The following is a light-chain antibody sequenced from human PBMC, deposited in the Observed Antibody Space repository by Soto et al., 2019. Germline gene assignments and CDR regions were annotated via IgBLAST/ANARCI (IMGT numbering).Light chain of an antibody. CDR1: SGDIGSYTY. J-gene: IGLJ2*01. V-gene: IGLV2-14*01. Sequence: QSALTQPASVSGSPGQSITISCTGTSGDIGSYTYVSWYQQYPGKAPKLLISEVTNRPSGVSNRFSGSKSGNTASLTISGLQAEDEAHYYCSSYVGSSTVVFGGGTKVTVL. CDR2: EVT. CDR3: SSYVGSSTVV.